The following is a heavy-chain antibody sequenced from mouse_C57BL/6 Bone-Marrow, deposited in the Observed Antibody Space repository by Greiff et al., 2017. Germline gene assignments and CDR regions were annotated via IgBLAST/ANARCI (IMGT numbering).Heavy chain of an antibody. CDR2: LDPENGDT. D-gene: IGHD1-2*01. V-gene: IGHV14-4*01. CDR3: TTDYGYY. J-gene: IGHJ2*01. CDR1: GFNIKDDY. Sequence: VQLQQSGAELVRPGASVKLSCTASGFNIKDDYMHWVKQRPEQGLEWIGWLDPENGDTEYASKFQGKATITADTSSNTAYLQLSSLTSEDTAVYYCTTDYGYYWGQGTTLTVSS.